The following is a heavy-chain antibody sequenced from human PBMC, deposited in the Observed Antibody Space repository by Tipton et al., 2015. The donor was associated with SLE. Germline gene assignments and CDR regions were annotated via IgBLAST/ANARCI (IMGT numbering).Heavy chain of an antibody. J-gene: IGHJ6*03. CDR2: IYYSGSP. CDR3: ARGPYYYMDV. V-gene: IGHV4-39*07. Sequence: TLSLTCTVSNGSISSSPYYWGWIRQSPGKGLEWVGSIYYSGSPYYNPSLKSRVTISVDTSRNQCSLNLTSVTAADTAVYYCARGPYYYMDVWGKGTTVTVSS. CDR1: NGSISSSPYY.